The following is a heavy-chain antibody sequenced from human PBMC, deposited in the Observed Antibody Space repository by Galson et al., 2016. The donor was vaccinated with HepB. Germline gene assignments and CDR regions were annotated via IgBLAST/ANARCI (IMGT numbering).Heavy chain of an antibody. D-gene: IGHD2-21*01. J-gene: IGHJ5*01. V-gene: IGHV3-7*03. CDR1: GFAFRSNW. CDR3: TPDADWGRGDS. CDR2: INPDATTE. Sequence: SLRLSCAASGFAFRSNWMNWVRQAPGRGLEWVANINPDATTEQYVDSVRGRFTISRDNARNSLYLQMISLRAEDTAVYYCTPDADWGRGDSRGQGTLVTVSS.